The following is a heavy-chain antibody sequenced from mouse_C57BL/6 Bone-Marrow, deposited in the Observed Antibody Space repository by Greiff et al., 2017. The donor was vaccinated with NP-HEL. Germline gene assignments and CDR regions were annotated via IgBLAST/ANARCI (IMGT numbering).Heavy chain of an antibody. CDR2: IWTGGVT. D-gene: IGHD2-4*01. CDR3: ARNERIYYDYDDYAMDY. J-gene: IGHJ4*01. CDR1: GFSLTSYA. V-gene: IGHV2-9-1*01. Sequence: QVQLKESGPGLVAPSQSLSITCTVSGFSLTSYAISWVRQPPGKGLEWLGVIWTGGVTNYNSALKSRLSISKDNSKSEVFLKMNSLQTDDTARYYCARNERIYYDYDDYAMDYWGQGTSVTVSS.